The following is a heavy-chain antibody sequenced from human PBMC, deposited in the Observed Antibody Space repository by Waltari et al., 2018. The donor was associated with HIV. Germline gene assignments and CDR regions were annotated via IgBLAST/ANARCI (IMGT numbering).Heavy chain of an antibody. CDR1: GFTFSRNW. J-gene: IGHJ4*02. Sequence: EVQVVESGGGLVQPGGTLRLSCAASGFTFSRNWRNRGRQVPGKGREWVSRINTDGSSTSYADSVEGRCTISRDNAKNTLFLQLYSLRAEDTAVYYCATSVESYDFWSGAYYFDYWGQGTLVTVSS. CDR2: INTDGSST. D-gene: IGHD3-3*01. CDR3: ATSVESYDFWSGAYYFDY. V-gene: IGHV3-74*01.